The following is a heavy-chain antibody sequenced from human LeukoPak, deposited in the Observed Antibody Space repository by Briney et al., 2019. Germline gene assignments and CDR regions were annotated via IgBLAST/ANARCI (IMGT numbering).Heavy chain of an antibody. J-gene: IGHJ4*02. CDR3: ARDRGRRRITMILVVSSTFDY. D-gene: IGHD3-22*01. CDR1: GYSISSGFY. V-gene: IGHV4-38-2*02. Sequence: SETLSLTCTVSGYSISSGFYWGWIRQPPGRGLEWIGSIYHSGSTYYNPSLKSRVTISVDTSKNQFSLKLSSVTAADTAVYYCARDRGRRRITMILVVSSTFDYWGQGTLVTVSS. CDR2: IYHSGST.